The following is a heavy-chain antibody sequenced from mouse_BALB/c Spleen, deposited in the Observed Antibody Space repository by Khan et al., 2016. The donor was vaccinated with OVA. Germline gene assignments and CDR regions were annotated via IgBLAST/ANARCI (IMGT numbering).Heavy chain of an antibody. D-gene: IGHD1-1*01. J-gene: IGHJ2*01. V-gene: IGHV5-9-3*01. CDR3: ARTPVYYGSNYFDY. Sequence: EVELVESGGGLVKPGGSLKFSCAASGFTFSNYGMSWVRQTPEKRLEWVATISSGGSYTYYPDSVKGRFTLSRNNANNTLHLKMSSLRSESTSMYYCARTPVYYGSNYFDYWGQGTTLTVSS. CDR2: ISSGGSYT. CDR1: GFTFSNYG.